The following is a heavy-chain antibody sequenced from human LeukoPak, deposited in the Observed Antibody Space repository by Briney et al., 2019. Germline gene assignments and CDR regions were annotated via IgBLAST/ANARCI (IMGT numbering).Heavy chain of an antibody. D-gene: IGHD2-8*01. V-gene: IGHV3-66*04. CDR1: GFSVSSNY. Sequence: GGSLRLSCAASGFSVSSNYMSWVRQAPGKGLEWVSVIYGGGSTYYADSVKGRFTISRDNSKNTLYLQMNSLRPEDTAVFFCARHPYCTNGICFMRYYFGYWGQGTLVTVSS. CDR2: IYGGGST. J-gene: IGHJ4*02. CDR3: ARHPYCTNGICFMRYYFGY.